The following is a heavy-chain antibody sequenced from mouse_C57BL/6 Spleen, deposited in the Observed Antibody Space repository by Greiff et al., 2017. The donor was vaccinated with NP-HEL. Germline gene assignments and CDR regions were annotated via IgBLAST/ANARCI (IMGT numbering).Heavy chain of an antibody. Sequence: EVQLVESGGGLVKPGGSLKLSCAASGFTFSDYGMHWVRQAPEKGLEWVAYISSGSSTIYYADTVKGRFTISRDNAKNTLFLQMTSLRSEDTAMYYCARGGVTTPFAYWGQGTLVTVSA. CDR1: GFTFSDYG. J-gene: IGHJ3*01. D-gene: IGHD2-3*01. CDR2: ISSGSSTI. V-gene: IGHV5-17*01. CDR3: ARGGVTTPFAY.